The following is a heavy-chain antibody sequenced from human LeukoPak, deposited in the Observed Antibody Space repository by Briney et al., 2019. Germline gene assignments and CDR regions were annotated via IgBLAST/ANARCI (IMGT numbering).Heavy chain of an antibody. CDR3: ARTPMVSPKRRGAFDI. V-gene: IGHV1-69*02. J-gene: IGHJ3*02. Sequence: ASVKVSCKASGGTFSSYTISWVRQAPGQGLEWMGRIIPILGIANYAQKFQGRVTITADKSTSTAYMELSSLRSEDTAVYYCARTPMVSPKRRGAFDIWGQGTMVTVSS. D-gene: IGHD5-18*01. CDR2: IIPILGIA. CDR1: GGTFSSYT.